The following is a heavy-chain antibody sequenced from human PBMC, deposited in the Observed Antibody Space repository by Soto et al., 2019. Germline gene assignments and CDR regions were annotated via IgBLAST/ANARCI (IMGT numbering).Heavy chain of an antibody. J-gene: IGHJ6*02. CDR2: IIPIFGTA. Sequence: SVKVSCKAAGGTFSSYAISWVRQAPGQGLEWMGGIIPIFGTANYAQKFQGRVTITADESTSPAYMELSSLRSEDTAVYYCARGDIVVVVATYYYGMDVWGQGTTVTVSS. CDR3: ARGDIVVVVATYYYGMDV. CDR1: GGTFSSYA. D-gene: IGHD2-15*01. V-gene: IGHV1-69*13.